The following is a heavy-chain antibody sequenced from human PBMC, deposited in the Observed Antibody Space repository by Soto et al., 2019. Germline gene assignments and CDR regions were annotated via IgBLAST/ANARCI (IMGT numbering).Heavy chain of an antibody. V-gene: IGHV1-18*01. CDR3: ARDKVWGGFGI. CDR1: GYSFSNYN. Sequence: ASVKVSCKSSGYSFSNYNFCWVRQAPGQGLEWLGWISGYNGNTNYAQKLQGRVTLTTDSFTSTAYMELRSLRSDDTAIYYCARDKVWGGFGIWGQLTMVAASS. D-gene: IGHD1-26*01. J-gene: IGHJ3*02. CDR2: ISGYNGNT.